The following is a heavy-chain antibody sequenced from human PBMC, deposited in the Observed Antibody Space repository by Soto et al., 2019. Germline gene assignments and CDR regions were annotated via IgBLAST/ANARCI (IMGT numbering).Heavy chain of an antibody. CDR1: GFSLTTRGAG. V-gene: IGHV2-5*02. CDR2: IYWDNDK. Sequence: QITLKESGPTLVRPTQTLTLTCSFSGFSLTTRGAGVSWIRQPPGKALEWLALIYWDNDKRYSPSLKDRLTITKDTPKYQVVLTMTNVDPVDTATYSCAYIKGVLRGVAYYHNGMDVWGPGTTVTVSS. J-gene: IGHJ6*02. D-gene: IGHD3-10*01. CDR3: AYIKGVLRGVAYYHNGMDV.